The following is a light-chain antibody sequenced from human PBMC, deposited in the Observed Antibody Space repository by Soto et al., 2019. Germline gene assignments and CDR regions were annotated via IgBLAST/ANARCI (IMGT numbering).Light chain of an antibody. CDR1: QSVISTY. V-gene: IGKV3-20*01. CDR3: QQYGSSPIT. J-gene: IGKJ5*01. CDR2: GAS. Sequence: EIVMTQCPATLSVSPGERATLSCRASQSVISTYLAWYQQKPGQAPRLLIYGASSRATGIPDRFSGSGSGTDFTLTISRLEPEDFAVYYCQQYGSSPITFGQGTRLEIK.